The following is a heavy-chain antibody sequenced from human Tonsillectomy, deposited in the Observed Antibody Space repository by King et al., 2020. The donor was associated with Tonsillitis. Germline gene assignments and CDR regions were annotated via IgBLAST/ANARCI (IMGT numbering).Heavy chain of an antibody. D-gene: IGHD1-26*01. CDR1: GYNFDSYW. J-gene: IGHJ4*02. CDR2: SYPGDSDT. CDR3: AKLSRIGDYFDF. Sequence: QLVQSGAEVKKPGESLKISCKASGYNFDSYWFGWVRQMPGKGLEWMGISYPGDSDTRYSPSFQVQVTISADKSITTAYLQWSSLKASDTAMYYCAKLSRIGDYFDFWGQGTLVTVSS. V-gene: IGHV5-51*03.